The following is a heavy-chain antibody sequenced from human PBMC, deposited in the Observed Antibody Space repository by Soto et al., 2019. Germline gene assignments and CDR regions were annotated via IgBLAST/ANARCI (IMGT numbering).Heavy chain of an antibody. CDR3: ARDAGTIFGVVISYYYGMDV. Sequence: PGGSLRLSCAASGFTFSSYSMNWGRQAPGKGLEWVSSISSSSYIYYADSVKGRFTISRDNAKNSLYLQMNSLRAEDTAVYYCARDAGTIFGVVISYYYGMDVWGQGTTVTVSS. J-gene: IGHJ6*02. V-gene: IGHV3-21*01. CDR1: GFTFSSYS. D-gene: IGHD3-3*01. CDR2: ISSSSYI.